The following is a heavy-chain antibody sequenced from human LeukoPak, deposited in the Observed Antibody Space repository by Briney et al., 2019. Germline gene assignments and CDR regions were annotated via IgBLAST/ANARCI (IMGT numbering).Heavy chain of an antibody. V-gene: IGHV4-39*07. D-gene: IGHD3-10*01. CDR3: ARGRGSGSQNYYYYYYMDV. Sequence: SETLSLTCTVSGGSISSSSYYWGWIRQPPGKGLEWIGSIYYSGSTHYNPSLKSRVTISVDTSKNQFSLKLSSVTAADTAVYYCARGRGSGSQNYYYYYYMDVWGKGTTVTVSS. CDR2: IYYSGST. CDR1: GGSISSSSYY. J-gene: IGHJ6*03.